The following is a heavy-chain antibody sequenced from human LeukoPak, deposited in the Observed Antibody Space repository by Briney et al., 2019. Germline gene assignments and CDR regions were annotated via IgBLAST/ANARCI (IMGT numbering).Heavy chain of an antibody. CDR1: GYTFTSYD. Sequence: ASVKVSCKASGYTFTSYDINWVRQATGQGLEWMGWMNPNSGNTGYAQKFQGRVTMTRNTSISTAYMELSSLRSEDTAVYYCARRRRITMVRGAAYNWFDPWGQGTLVTVSS. V-gene: IGHV1-8*01. CDR3: ARRRRITMVRGAAYNWFDP. J-gene: IGHJ5*02. CDR2: MNPNSGNT. D-gene: IGHD3-10*01.